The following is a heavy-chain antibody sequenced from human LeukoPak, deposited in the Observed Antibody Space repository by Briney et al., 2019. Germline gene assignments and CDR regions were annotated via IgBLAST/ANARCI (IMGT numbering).Heavy chain of an antibody. CDR1: GGSFSGYY. J-gene: IGHJ3*02. CDR2: INHSGST. D-gene: IGHD3-10*01. V-gene: IGHV4-34*01. Sequence: SGTLSLTYAVYGGSFSGYYWSWIRQPPGKGLEWIGEINHSGSTNYNPSLKSRVTISVDTSKNQFSLKLSSVTAADTAVYYCARSYRITMVRGNKAFDIWGQGTMVTVSS. CDR3: ARSYRITMVRGNKAFDI.